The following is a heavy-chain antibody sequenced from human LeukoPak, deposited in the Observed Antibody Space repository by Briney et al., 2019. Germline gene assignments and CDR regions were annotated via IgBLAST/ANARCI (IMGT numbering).Heavy chain of an antibody. J-gene: IGHJ4*02. CDR2: IYYSGST. CDR1: GGSISSSSYY. Sequence: SETLSLTCTVSGGSISSSSYYWGWIRQPPGKGLEWIGSIYYSGSTYYNPSLKSRVTISVDTSKNQFSLKLSSVTAADPAVYYCARPYDSSGYYPSWGQGTLVTVSS. D-gene: IGHD3-22*01. CDR3: ARPYDSSGYYPS. V-gene: IGHV4-39*01.